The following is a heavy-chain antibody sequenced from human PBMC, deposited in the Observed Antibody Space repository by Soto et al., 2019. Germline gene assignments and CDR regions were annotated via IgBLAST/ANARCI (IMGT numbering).Heavy chain of an antibody. CDR3: ARPDEGGYSSNHHYYYALDV. CDR2: IIPIFDIT. Sequence: QVQLVQSGAEVKKPGSSVKVSCKASGGTFRSYSISWVRQAPGQGLEWMGGIIPIFDITNYAQKFQGRVTTTADESTSTAYMEPSSLGSDDTAVYYCARPDEGGYSSNHHYYYALDVWGQGTTVTV. D-gene: IGHD3-22*01. CDR1: GGTFRSYS. V-gene: IGHV1-69*01. J-gene: IGHJ6*02.